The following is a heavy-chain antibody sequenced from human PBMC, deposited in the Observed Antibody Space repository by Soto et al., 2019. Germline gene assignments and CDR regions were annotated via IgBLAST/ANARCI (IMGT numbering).Heavy chain of an antibody. CDR2: ISGYNGNT. CDR3: AGEGQAPYYYYGMDV. CDR1: GYTVTNYS. V-gene: IGHV1-18*01. J-gene: IGHJ6*02. Sequence: GASGKVSCKASGYTVTNYSFSWVRQAPGQGLEWMGWISGYNGNTKYAEKFQGRVTMTTDTSTSTAHMELRSLRSDDTAVYYCAGEGQAPYYYYGMDVWGQGTAVTVSS.